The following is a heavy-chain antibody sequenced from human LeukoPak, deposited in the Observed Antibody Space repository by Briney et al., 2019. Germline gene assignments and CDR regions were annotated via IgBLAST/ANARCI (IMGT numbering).Heavy chain of an antibody. D-gene: IGHD4-17*01. CDR1: GFTFSSYA. CDR2: ISSSSSTI. CDR3: ARSTATLRGVFDY. J-gene: IGHJ4*02. V-gene: IGHV3-48*02. Sequence: GGSLRLSCAASGFTFSSYAMSWVRQAPGKGLEWVSYISSSSSTIYYADSVKGRFTISRDNAKNSLYLQMNSLRDEDTVVYYCARSTATLRGVFDYWGQGTLVTVSS.